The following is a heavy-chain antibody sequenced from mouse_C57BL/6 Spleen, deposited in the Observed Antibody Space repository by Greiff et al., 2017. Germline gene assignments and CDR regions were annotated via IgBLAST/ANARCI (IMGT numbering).Heavy chain of an antibody. CDR3: ARYDYDEGVFAY. CDR2: IYPGDGDT. Sequence: QVHVKQSGAELVKPGASVKISCKASGYAFSSYWMNWVKQRPGKGLEWIGQIYPGDGDTNYNGKFKGKATLTADKSSSTAYMQLSSLTSEDSAVYFCARYDYDEGVFAYWGQGTLVTVSA. J-gene: IGHJ3*01. V-gene: IGHV1-80*01. D-gene: IGHD2-4*01. CDR1: GYAFSSYW.